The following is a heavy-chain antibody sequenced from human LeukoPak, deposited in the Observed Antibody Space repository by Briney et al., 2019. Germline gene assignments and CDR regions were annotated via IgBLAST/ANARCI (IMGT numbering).Heavy chain of an antibody. J-gene: IGHJ4*02. CDR3: AREGYDSSGYYLVY. Sequence: PGGSLRLSCAASGFTFSSYGMHWVRQAPGKGLEWVAVISNDGSKKYYADSVKGRFTISRDNSKNTLSLQVSSLRAEDTAVYYCAREGYDSSGYYLVYWGQGTLVTVSS. D-gene: IGHD3-22*01. V-gene: IGHV3-30*03. CDR1: GFTFSSYG. CDR2: ISNDGSKK.